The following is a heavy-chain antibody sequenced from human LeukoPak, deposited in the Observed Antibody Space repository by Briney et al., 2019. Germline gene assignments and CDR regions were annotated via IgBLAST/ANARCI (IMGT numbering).Heavy chain of an antibody. CDR3: ARDGYSGSDAL. CDR1: SGSISTYY. D-gene: IGHD5-12*01. V-gene: IGHV4-59*01. CDR2: IYYSGST. Sequence: SETRSLTCTVSSGSISTYYWSWIRQPPGKGLEWIGYIYYSGSTKYNPSLKSRVTLSIDTSKNQFSLKLSSVTAADTAVYYCARDGYSGSDALWGQGILVTVSS. J-gene: IGHJ4*02.